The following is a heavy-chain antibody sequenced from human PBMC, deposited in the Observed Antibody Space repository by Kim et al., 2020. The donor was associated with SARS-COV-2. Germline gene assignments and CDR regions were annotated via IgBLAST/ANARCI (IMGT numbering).Heavy chain of an antibody. CDR1: GFTFSSYA. D-gene: IGHD5-18*01. CDR2: ISYDGSNK. CDR3: ARDKSPPTWIQLGHWDY. V-gene: IGHV3-30-3*01. J-gene: IGHJ4*02. Sequence: GGSLRLSCAASGFTFSSYAMHWVRQAPGKGLEWVAVISYDGSNKYYADSVKGRFTISRDNSKNTLYLQMNSLRAEDTAVYYCARDKSPPTWIQLGHWDYWGQGTLVTVSS.